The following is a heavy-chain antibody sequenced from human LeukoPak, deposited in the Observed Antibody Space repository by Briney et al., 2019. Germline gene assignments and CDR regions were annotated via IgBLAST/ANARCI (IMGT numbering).Heavy chain of an antibody. V-gene: IGHV3-9*01. CDR3: VRSDGGNPLTN. CDR1: GFTFDDYA. Sequence: GGSLRLSCAASGFTFDDYAMHWVRQVPGKGLEWVSGISWNSGSIGYADSVKGRFTISRDNAKNSLYLQMNSLRAEDTAVYYCVRSDGGNPLTNWGQGTLVTVSS. CDR2: ISWNSGSI. D-gene: IGHD4-23*01. J-gene: IGHJ4*02.